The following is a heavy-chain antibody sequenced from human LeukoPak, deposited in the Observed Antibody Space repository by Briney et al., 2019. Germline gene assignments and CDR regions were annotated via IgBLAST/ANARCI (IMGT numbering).Heavy chain of an antibody. V-gene: IGHV3-21*06. J-gene: IGHJ4*02. CDR3: ARDDGSGYFDY. CDR2: ISSSSSYI. D-gene: IGHD6-19*01. Sequence: PGGSLRLSCAASGFTFSSYSMNWVRQAPGKGLEWVSSISSSSSYIYYADSVKGRFTISRDNAKNLLYLQMNSLRAEDTALYYCARDDGSGYFDYWGQGTLVTVSS. CDR1: GFTFSSYS.